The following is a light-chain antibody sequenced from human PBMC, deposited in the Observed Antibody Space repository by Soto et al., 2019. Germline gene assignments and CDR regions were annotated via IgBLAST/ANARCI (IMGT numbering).Light chain of an antibody. J-gene: IGLJ3*02. CDR1: TSNIGGGYD. CDR3: QSYDSSLSGSV. Sequence: QPVLTQPPSVSGAPGQRVTISCTGSTSNIGGGYDVHWYQQLRGTAPKLLIYGNSNRPSGVPDRFSGSKSGTSASLAITGLQAEDEGDYYCQSYDSSLSGSVFGGGTKVTVL. CDR2: GNS. V-gene: IGLV1-40*01.